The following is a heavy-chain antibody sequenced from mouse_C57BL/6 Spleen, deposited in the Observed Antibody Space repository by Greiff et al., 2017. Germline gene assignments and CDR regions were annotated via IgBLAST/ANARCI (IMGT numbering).Heavy chain of an antibody. CDR1: GYAFSSYW. CDR3: ARSLTGPYWYFDV. Sequence: QVQLQQSGAELVKPGASVKISCKASGYAFSSYWMNWVKQRPGKGLEWIGQIYPGDGDTNYNGKFKGKDTLTAAKSSSTAYMQLSSLTSEDSAVYFCARSLTGPYWYFDVWGTGTTVTVSS. V-gene: IGHV1-80*01. J-gene: IGHJ1*03. D-gene: IGHD4-1*01. CDR2: IYPGDGDT.